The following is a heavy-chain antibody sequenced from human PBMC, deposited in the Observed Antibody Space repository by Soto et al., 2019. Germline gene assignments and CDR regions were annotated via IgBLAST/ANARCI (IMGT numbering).Heavy chain of an antibody. CDR2: MSYDGGKK. CDR1: GFSFGDYA. Sequence: PGGSLRLSCKASGFSFGDYAMSWVRQAPGKGLEWVAVMSYDGGKKYFADSVKGRFTISRDNSKNTLYLQMNSPRAEDTAVYYCARVGYSYGDYYYYGLDVWGQGTTVTVSS. V-gene: IGHV3-30-3*01. CDR3: ARVGYSYGDYYYYGLDV. J-gene: IGHJ6*02. D-gene: IGHD5-18*01.